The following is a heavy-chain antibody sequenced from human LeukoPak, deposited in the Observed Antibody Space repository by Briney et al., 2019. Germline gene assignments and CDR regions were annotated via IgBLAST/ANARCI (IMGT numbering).Heavy chain of an antibody. CDR3: ARERTPSNQATDAFDI. J-gene: IGHJ3*02. CDR2: INWNGGST. V-gene: IGHV3-20*04. CDR1: GFTFSNYA. Sequence: GGSLRLSCAASGFTFSNYAMRWVRQAPGKGLEWVSGINWNGGSTGYADSVKGRFTISRDNAKNSLYLQMNSLRAEDTALYYCARERTPSNQATDAFDIWGQGTMVTVSS.